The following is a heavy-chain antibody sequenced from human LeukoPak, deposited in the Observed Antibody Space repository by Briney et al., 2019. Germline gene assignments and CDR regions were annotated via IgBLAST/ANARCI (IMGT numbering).Heavy chain of an antibody. CDR1: GGSISSYY. V-gene: IGHV4-59*01. CDR3: ATYPGYSSGWYGY. CDR2: IYYSGST. J-gene: IGHJ4*02. Sequence: SETLSLTCTVSGGSISSYYWSWIRQPPGKGLEWIGYIYYSGSTNYNPSLKSRVTISVDTSKNQFSLKLSSVTAADTAVYYCATYPGYSSGWYGYWGQGTLVTVSS. D-gene: IGHD6-19*01.